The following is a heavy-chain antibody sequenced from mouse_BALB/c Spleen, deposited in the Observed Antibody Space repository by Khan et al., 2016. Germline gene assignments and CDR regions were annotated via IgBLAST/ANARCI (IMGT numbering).Heavy chain of an antibody. CDR2: IDTYSGES. CDR3: ARRGQRDLYYAMDY. J-gene: IGHJ4*01. Sequence: QIQLVQSGPDLKKPGETVKISCKASGYAFTNYGMNWVKQAPGKGIEWMGWIDTYSGESTYDDDFKGRIAFSLETSASTAYLQINSLKYEDMATYLCARRGQRDLYYAMDYWGQGTSVTVSS. CDR1: GYAFTNYG. V-gene: IGHV9-1*02.